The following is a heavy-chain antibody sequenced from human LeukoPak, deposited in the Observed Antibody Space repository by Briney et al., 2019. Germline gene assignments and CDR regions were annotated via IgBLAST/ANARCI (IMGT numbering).Heavy chain of an antibody. D-gene: IGHD6-13*01. V-gene: IGHV3-53*01. J-gene: IGHJ6*02. CDR2: IDSGGST. CDR1: GFTVSSNY. CDR3: ARDLVGSSWYSHYYYGMDV. Sequence: GGSLRLSCAASGFTVSSNYMSWVRQAPGKGLEWVSVIDSGGSTYYADSVKGRFTISRDNSKNTLYLQMNSLRAEDTAVYYCARDLVGSSWYSHYYYGMDVWGQGTTVTVSS.